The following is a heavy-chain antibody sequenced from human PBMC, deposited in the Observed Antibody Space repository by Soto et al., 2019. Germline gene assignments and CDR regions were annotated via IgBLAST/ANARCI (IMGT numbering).Heavy chain of an antibody. J-gene: IGHJ3*01. CDR1: GFTFSDYG. Sequence: EVQLVESGGGLVKPGGSPRLSCAASGFTFSDYGMLWVRQAPGKGLEWLAFIGNSSNPTFYADSVRGRFTISRDNPKNSVYLQMNSLREEDTAVYFCAREEGYCNGGPCYRGAFDFWGQGTIVTVSS. CDR3: AREEGYCNGGPCYRGAFDF. D-gene: IGHD2-15*01. V-gene: IGHV3-21*02. CDR2: IGNSSNPT.